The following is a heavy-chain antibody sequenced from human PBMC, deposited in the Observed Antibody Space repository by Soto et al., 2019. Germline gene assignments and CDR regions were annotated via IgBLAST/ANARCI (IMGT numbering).Heavy chain of an antibody. V-gene: IGHV1-69*01. CDR3: ARMGVALAIADGFDY. D-gene: IGHD3-3*01. CDR1: GGTYSTYP. CDR2: IVPRFGSA. Sequence: PVKSSCKAAGGTYSTYPTVCGRQHPGHGLEWMGGIVPRFGSAPYAQWCQGRVRINADESTSTAYMELSSLRSEDTVVFFCARMGVALAIADGFDYWGQGTLVTVSS. J-gene: IGHJ4*02.